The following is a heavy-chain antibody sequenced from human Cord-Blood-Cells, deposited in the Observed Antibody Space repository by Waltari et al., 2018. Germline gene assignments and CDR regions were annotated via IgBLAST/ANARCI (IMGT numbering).Heavy chain of an antibody. CDR2: IYHIGRT. D-gene: IGHD3-3*01. CDR1: GYSISSGYY. CDR3: ARDYYDFWSAYYDY. Sequence: QVQLQESGPGLVKPSETLSLTCAVSGYSISSGYYWGWIRRPPGKGLEWSGGIYHIGRTNHNPSLKCRVTISVDTSKSQFASKRGSVTAADTALYYWARDYYDFWSAYYDYWGQGTLVTVSS. V-gene: IGHV4-38-2*02. J-gene: IGHJ4*02.